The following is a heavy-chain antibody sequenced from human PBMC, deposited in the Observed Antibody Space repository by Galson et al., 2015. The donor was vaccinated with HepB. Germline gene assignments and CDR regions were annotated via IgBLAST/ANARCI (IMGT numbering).Heavy chain of an antibody. CDR2: IKQDGSEK. Sequence: SLRLSCAASGFTFSSYWMSWVRQAPGKGLEWVANIKQDGSEKYYVDSVKGRFTISRDNAKNSLYLQMNSLRAEDTAVYYCARDPHFNYGDYPVDYWGQGTLVTVSS. CDR1: GFTFSSYW. CDR3: ARDPHFNYGDYPVDY. V-gene: IGHV3-7*03. D-gene: IGHD4-17*01. J-gene: IGHJ4*02.